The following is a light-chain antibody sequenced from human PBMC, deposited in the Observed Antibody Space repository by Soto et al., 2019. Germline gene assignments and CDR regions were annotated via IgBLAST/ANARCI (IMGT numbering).Light chain of an antibody. J-gene: IGKJ1*01. Sequence: DIQMTQSPSTLSASVGDRVTITCPASQSISSWLAWHQQKPGKAPRLLIYQASNLASGVPSRFSGSGSGTEFTLTITSLQPDDSATYYCQQYNDTWTFGQGTKVEIK. CDR2: QAS. V-gene: IGKV1-5*03. CDR3: QQYNDTWT. CDR1: QSISSW.